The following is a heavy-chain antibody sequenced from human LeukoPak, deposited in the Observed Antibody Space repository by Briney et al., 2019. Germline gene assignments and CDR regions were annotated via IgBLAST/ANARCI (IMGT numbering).Heavy chain of an antibody. V-gene: IGHV3-7*04. D-gene: IGHD5-24*01. CDR1: GFTFGSYW. J-gene: IGHJ4*02. Sequence: GGSLRLSCAASGFTFGSYWMNWVRQAPGKGLEWVANIKQAGTEKYYVDSVKGRFTISRDSAKNSLFLQMNSLRAEDTAVYFCARVRGGYYLDYWGQGTLVTVSS. CDR2: IKQAGTEK. CDR3: ARVRGGYYLDY.